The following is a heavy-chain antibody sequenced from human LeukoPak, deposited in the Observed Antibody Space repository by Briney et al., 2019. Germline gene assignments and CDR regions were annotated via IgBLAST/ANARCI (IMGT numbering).Heavy chain of an antibody. CDR1: GDSISSNSYY. Sequence: SETLSLTCTVSGDSISSNSYYWSWIRQPPGKGLEWIGEINHSGSTNYNPSLKSRVTISVDASKNQFSLKLSSVTAADTAVYYCATQHIVVVVAATLRWSNWFDPWGQGTLVTVSS. J-gene: IGHJ5*02. CDR3: ATQHIVVVVAATLRWSNWFDP. CDR2: INHSGST. V-gene: IGHV4-39*07. D-gene: IGHD2-15*01.